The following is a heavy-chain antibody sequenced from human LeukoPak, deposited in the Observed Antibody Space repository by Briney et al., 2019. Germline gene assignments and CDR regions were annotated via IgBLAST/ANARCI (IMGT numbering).Heavy chain of an antibody. CDR3: ARDLGSSWQLLINYYGMDV. CDR2: ISSSGSTI. V-gene: IGHV3-48*03. CDR1: GFTFSSYE. D-gene: IGHD6-13*01. J-gene: IGHJ6*02. Sequence: GGSLGLSCAAPGFTFSSYEMNWVRQAPGKGLEWVSYISSSGSTIYYADSVKGRFTISRDNAKNSLYLQMNSLRAEDTAVYYCARDLGSSWQLLINYYGMDVWGQGTTVTVSS.